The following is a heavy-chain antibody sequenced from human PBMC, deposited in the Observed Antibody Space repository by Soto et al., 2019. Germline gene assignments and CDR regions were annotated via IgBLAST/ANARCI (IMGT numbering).Heavy chain of an antibody. Sequence: SQTLSLTCAISGDSVSSNSAAWNWIRQSPSRGLEWLGRTYYRSKWYNDYAVSVKSRITINPDTSKNQFSLQLNSVTPEDTAVYYCVAWFGELSGKFVDYWGQGTLVTVSS. J-gene: IGHJ4*02. CDR3: VAWFGELSGKFVDY. CDR1: GDSVSSNSAA. V-gene: IGHV6-1*01. CDR2: TYYRSKWYN. D-gene: IGHD3-10*01.